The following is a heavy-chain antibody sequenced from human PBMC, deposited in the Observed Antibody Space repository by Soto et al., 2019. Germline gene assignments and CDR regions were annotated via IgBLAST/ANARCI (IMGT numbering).Heavy chain of an antibody. CDR1: DDSINSDKYY. CDR2: IYYRGNA. J-gene: IGHJ4*02. Sequence: QLQLQESGPGLVKPSETLSLTCSVSDDSINSDKYYWGWIRQPPGKGLEWIGSIYYRGNAYYNPSPQTRVTISLDKSNSQFSLKLNSVTAADSAVYFCARLEGLATISYYFDFWGPGALVTVSS. V-gene: IGHV4-39*01. D-gene: IGHD3-9*01. CDR3: ARLEGLATISYYFDF.